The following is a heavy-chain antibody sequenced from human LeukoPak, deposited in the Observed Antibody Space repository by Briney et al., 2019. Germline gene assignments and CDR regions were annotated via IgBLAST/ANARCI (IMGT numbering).Heavy chain of an antibody. CDR1: GYTFTSYD. D-gene: IGHD4-11*01. CDR2: MNPNSGNT. CDR3: ARGSNYLYYFDY. V-gene: IGHV1-18*01. J-gene: IGHJ4*02. Sequence: ASVKVSCKASGYTFTSYDINWVRQATGQGLEWMGWMNPNSGNTNYAQKLQGRVTMTTDTSTSTAYMELRSLRSDDTAVYYCARGSNYLYYFDYWGQGTLVTVSS.